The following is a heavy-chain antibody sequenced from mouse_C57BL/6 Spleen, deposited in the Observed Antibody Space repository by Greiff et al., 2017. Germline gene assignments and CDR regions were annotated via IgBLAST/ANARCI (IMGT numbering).Heavy chain of an antibody. V-gene: IGHV1-4*01. CDR3: ARNTTVVAPFDY. J-gene: IGHJ2*01. CDR1: GYTFTSYT. CDR2: INPSSGYT. D-gene: IGHD1-1*01. Sequence: VQRLESGADLARPGASLTMSCKASGYTFTSYTMHWVKQRSGQGLEWFGYINPSSGYTKYNQKIKDKATFTADKSSSTAFMQLSSLTSEDSAVYYYARNTTVVAPFDYWGQGTTLTVSS.